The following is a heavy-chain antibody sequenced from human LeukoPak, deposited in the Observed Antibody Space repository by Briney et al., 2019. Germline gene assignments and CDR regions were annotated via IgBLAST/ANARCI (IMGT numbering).Heavy chain of an antibody. V-gene: IGHV4-59*08. Sequence: SETLSLTCTVSGDSINSYYWSWIRQPPGKGLEWIGYIHYSGSTNYNPSLKSRVTISVDMPKNQFSLKVSSVTAADTAVYYCARRRAEDYDDFVHFDYWGQGVLVTVSS. CDR2: IHYSGST. CDR1: GDSINSYY. J-gene: IGHJ4*02. D-gene: IGHD4-17*01. CDR3: ARRRAEDYDDFVHFDY.